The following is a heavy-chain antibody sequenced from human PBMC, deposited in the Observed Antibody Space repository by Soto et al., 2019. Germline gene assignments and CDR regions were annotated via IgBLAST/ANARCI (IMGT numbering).Heavy chain of an antibody. CDR2: MYHSGDS. V-gene: IGHV4-4*02. CDR1: GGSISTDNW. J-gene: IGHJ4*02. D-gene: IGHD3-10*01. CDR3: TKASASSMLRGVVIN. Sequence: SETLSLTCAVSGGSISTDNWWRWVRQPPGKGLEWIGEMYHSGDSNFNPSLKSRVTISVDKSKNQFSMQMASVTAADTALYYCTKASASSMLRGVVINWGRGTQVTVSS.